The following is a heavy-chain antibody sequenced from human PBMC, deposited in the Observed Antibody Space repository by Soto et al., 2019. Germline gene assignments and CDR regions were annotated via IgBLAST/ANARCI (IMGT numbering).Heavy chain of an antibody. V-gene: IGHV4-4*07. Sequence: PSETLSLTCTVSGGSISSYYWSWIRQPPGKGLEWIGRIYASGSTKYNPSLKSRVSLSIDTSKNQFFLKLSSVTAADTAVYFCARDSGDNWDYEAYWGQGTLVTVSS. CDR2: IYASGST. J-gene: IGHJ4*02. D-gene: IGHD1-7*01. CDR1: GGSISSYY. CDR3: ARDSGDNWDYEAY.